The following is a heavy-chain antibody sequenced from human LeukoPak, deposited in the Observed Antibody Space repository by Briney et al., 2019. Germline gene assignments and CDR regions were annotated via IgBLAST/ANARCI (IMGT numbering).Heavy chain of an antibody. V-gene: IGHV3-48*03. D-gene: IGHD1-26*01. CDR2: IDSSGRTM. Sequence: GGSLRLSCAASGFTFSSFEMNWVRQAPGKGLEWVSYIDSSGRTMYYGDSVRGRFTNSRDNAKNSLFLQINSLRAEDTAVYYCAREGGGTYLDAFDIWGQGTVVTVSS. CDR3: AREGGGTYLDAFDI. CDR1: GFTFSSFE. J-gene: IGHJ3*02.